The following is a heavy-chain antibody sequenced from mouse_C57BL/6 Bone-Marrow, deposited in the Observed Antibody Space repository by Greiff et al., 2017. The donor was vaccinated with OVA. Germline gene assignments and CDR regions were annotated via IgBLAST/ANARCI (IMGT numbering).Heavy chain of an antibody. CDR2: IYPRSGNT. V-gene: IGHV1-81*01. D-gene: IGHD1-1*01. Sequence: VQLVESGAELARPGASVKLSCKASGYTFTSYGISWVKQRPGQGLEWIGEIYPRSGNTYYNEKFKGKATLTADKSSSTAYMELRSLTSEDSAVYFCAGWGYYGSRGGFDCWGKGTTLTVSS. CDR3: AGWGYYGSRGGFDC. J-gene: IGHJ2*01. CDR1: GYTFTSYG.